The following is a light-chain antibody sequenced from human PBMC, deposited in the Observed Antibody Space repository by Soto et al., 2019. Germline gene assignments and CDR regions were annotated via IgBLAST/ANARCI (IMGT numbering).Light chain of an antibody. J-gene: IGLJ1*01. V-gene: IGLV1-44*01. Sequence: QSVLTQPPSASGTPGQRVTISCSGSSSNIERNTVTWYQQLPGTAPKLVIYSNYDRPSGVPDRFSGSTSGTSASLVIRGLQSEDEADYYCAAWDDILNGYVFGDGTKLTVL. CDR2: SNY. CDR1: SSNIERNT. CDR3: AAWDDILNGYV.